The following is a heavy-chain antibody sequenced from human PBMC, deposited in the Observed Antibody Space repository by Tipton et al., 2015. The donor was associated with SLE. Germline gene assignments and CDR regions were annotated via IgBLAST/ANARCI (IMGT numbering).Heavy chain of an antibody. V-gene: IGHV4-39*07. J-gene: IGHJ3*02. CDR3: ARRTSPYNSSWHDAFDI. D-gene: IGHD6-13*01. CDR2: IDNSGST. Sequence: GASISSSSYFWGWIRQSPGKGLEWIGSIDNSGSTYDNPSLRSRVTISVDTSKNQFSLTLTSVTSADTAVYYCARRTSPYNSSWHDAFDIWGQGTLVTVSS. CDR1: GASISSSSYF.